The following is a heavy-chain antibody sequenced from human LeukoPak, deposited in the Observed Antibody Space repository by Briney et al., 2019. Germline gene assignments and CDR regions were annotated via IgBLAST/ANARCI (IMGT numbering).Heavy chain of an antibody. J-gene: IGHJ4*02. V-gene: IGHV3-48*04. Sequence: PGGSLRLSCAASGFTFSSYSMNWVRQAPGKGLEWVSYISSSSSTIYYADSVKGRFTISRDNAKNSLYLQMNSLRAEDTAVYYCARAYCGGDCYGDYWGQGTLVTVSS. CDR1: GFTFSSYS. CDR2: ISSSSSTI. CDR3: ARAYCGGDCYGDY. D-gene: IGHD2-21*02.